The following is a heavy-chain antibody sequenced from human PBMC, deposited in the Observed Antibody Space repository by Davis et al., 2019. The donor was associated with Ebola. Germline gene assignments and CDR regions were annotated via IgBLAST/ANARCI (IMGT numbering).Heavy chain of an antibody. CDR3: ARRRTLYSSSGYYGMDV. CDR2: MNPNSGNT. D-gene: IGHD6-6*01. V-gene: IGHV1-8*01. CDR1: GYTFTSYD. J-gene: IGHJ6*02. Sequence: ASVKVSCKASGYTFTSYDINWVRQATGQGLEWMGWMNPNSGNTGYAQKFQGRVTMTRNTSIRTAYMELSSLRSEDTAVYYCARRRTLYSSSGYYGMDVWGQGTTVTVSS.